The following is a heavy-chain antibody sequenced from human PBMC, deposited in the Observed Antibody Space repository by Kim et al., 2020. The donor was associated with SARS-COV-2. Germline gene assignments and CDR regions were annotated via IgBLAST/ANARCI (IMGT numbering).Heavy chain of an antibody. J-gene: IGHJ4*02. CDR2: T. CDR3: ARVTAAALFDS. Sequence: TYYSTPLNSRVTISIDKSRNQFSLRLTSVTAADTAMYYCARVTAAALFDSWGQGTLVTVSS. V-gene: IGHV4-30-2*01. D-gene: IGHD6-13*01.